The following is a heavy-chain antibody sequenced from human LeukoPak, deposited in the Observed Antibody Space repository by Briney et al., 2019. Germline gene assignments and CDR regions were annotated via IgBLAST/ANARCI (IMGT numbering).Heavy chain of an antibody. V-gene: IGHV3-21*01. CDR3: ARDKADYYYYMDV. CDR1: GFTFSSYS. J-gene: IGHJ6*03. Sequence: GGSLRLSCAASGFTFSSYSMNWVRQAPGKGLEWVSSISSSSSYIYFADSVKGRFTISRDNAKNSLYLQMNSLRAEDTAVYYCARDKADYYYYMDVWGKGTTVTISS. CDR2: ISSSSSYI.